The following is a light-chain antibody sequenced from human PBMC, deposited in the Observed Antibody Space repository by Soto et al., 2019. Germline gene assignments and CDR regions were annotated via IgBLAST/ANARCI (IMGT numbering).Light chain of an antibody. Sequence: DIVMTQSPLSLPVTPGEPASISCRSSQSLLHSNGYNYFDWYLQKPGQSPQLLIYLGSNRASGGXDXYRGSGSGTDFTLKISRVEAEDVGVYYCMQALQTPWTFGQGTKVEIK. V-gene: IGKV2-28*01. CDR3: MQALQTPWT. CDR1: QSLLHSNGYNY. J-gene: IGKJ1*01. CDR2: LGS.